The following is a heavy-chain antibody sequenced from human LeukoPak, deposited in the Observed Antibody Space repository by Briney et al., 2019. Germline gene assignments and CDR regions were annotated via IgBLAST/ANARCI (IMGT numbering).Heavy chain of an antibody. J-gene: IGHJ5*02. D-gene: IGHD2-2*02. Sequence: GGSLRLSCAASGFTFSSYAMSWVRQAPGKGLEWVSAISGSGGSTYYADSVKGRFTISRDNSKNTLYLQMNSLRAEDTAVYYCARGLLGYCSSTSCYTGSWFDPWGQGTLVTVSS. CDR3: ARGLLGYCSSTSCYTGSWFDP. CDR1: GFTFSSYA. CDR2: ISGSGGST. V-gene: IGHV3-23*01.